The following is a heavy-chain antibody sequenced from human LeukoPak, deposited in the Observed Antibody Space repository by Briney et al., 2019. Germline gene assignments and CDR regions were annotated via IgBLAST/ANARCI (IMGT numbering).Heavy chain of an antibody. D-gene: IGHD3-22*01. J-gene: IGHJ4*02. CDR3: ARDPYYYDSSGYYD. V-gene: IGHV1-18*01. CDR1: GYTFTSYG. Sequence: ASVKVSCKASGYTFTSYGISWVRQAPGQGLEWMGWISAYNGNTNYAQKLQGRVTMTTDTSTSTAYMELRSQRSDDTAVYYCARDPYYYDSSGYYDWGQGTLVTVSS. CDR2: ISAYNGNT.